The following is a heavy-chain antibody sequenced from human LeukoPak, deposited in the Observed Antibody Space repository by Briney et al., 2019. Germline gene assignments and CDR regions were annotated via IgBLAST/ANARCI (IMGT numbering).Heavy chain of an antibody. J-gene: IGHJ3*02. CDR2: INHSGST. CDR3: ASSIKNAFDI. V-gene: IGHV4-34*01. CDR1: GGSFSGYY. Sequence: SETLSLTCAVYGGSFSGYYWSWIRQPPGKGLEWIGEINHSGSTNYNPSLKSRVTISVDTSKNQFSLKLSSVTAADTAAYYCASSIKNAFDIWGQGTMVTVSS.